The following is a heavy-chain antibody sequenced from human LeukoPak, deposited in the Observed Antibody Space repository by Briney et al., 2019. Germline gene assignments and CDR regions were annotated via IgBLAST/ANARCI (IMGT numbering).Heavy chain of an antibody. CDR3: ARVGVIAAAIRTFDY. Sequence: GASVKVSCKASGYTFTSYYMHWVRQAPGQGLEWMGIINPSGGSTSYAQKFQGRVTMTRDTSTSTVYIELSSLRSEDTAVYYCARVGVIAAAIRTFDYWGQGTLVTVSS. D-gene: IGHD6-13*01. CDR2: INPSGGST. CDR1: GYTFTSYY. J-gene: IGHJ4*02. V-gene: IGHV1-46*01.